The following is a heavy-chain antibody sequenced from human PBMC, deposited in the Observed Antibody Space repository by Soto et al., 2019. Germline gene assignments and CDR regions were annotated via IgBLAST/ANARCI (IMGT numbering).Heavy chain of an antibody. V-gene: IGHV3-64*04. CDR3: SRSLDS. J-gene: IGHJ4*02. Sequence: GGSLRLSCSASGFTFSSYAMHWVRQAPGKGLEYVSAISSNGGSTYYADSVKGRFTISRDNGKNSLYLQMSSLTAEDSALYYCSRSLDSWGQGTRVTVSS. CDR1: GFTFSSYA. CDR2: ISSNGGST.